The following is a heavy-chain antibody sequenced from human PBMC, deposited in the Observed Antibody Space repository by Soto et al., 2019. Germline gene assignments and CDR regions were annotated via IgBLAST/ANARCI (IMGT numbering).Heavy chain of an antibody. Sequence: GGSLRLSCAASGFTFSSYAMHWVRQAPGKGLEWVAVISYDGSNKYYADSVKGRFTISRDNSKNTLYLQMNSLRAEDTAVYYCAREAARNWFDPWGQGTLVTVSS. CDR3: AREAARNWFDP. D-gene: IGHD2-15*01. CDR1: GFTFSSYA. CDR2: ISYDGSNK. J-gene: IGHJ5*02. V-gene: IGHV3-30-3*01.